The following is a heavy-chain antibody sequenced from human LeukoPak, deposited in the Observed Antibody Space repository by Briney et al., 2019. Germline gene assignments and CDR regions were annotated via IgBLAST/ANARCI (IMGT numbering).Heavy chain of an antibody. CDR2: IYTNGST. CDR3: ARDGRFGARKLYGMDV. J-gene: IGHJ6*02. D-gene: IGHD3-10*01. Sequence: GGSLRLSCAASGFTVNSNYMSWVRQAPGKGLEWVSFIYTNGSTYYADSVKGRFTISRDNSKNTLYLQMISLRAEDTAVYYCARDGRFGARKLYGMDVWGQGTTVTVSS. CDR1: GFTVNSNY. V-gene: IGHV3-66*01.